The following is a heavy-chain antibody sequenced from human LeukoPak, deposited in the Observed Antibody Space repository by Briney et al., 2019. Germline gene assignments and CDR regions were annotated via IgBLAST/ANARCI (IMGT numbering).Heavy chain of an antibody. V-gene: IGHV4-38-2*02. Sequence: SETLSLTCTVSGYSISSGYYWGWIRQPPGKGLEWIGSIYHSGSTYYNPSLKSRVTISVDTSKNQFSLKLSSVTAADTAVYYCARDPATMARDAFDIWGQGTMVTVSS. D-gene: IGHD5-24*01. CDR2: IYHSGST. CDR3: ARDPATMARDAFDI. J-gene: IGHJ3*02. CDR1: GYSISSGYY.